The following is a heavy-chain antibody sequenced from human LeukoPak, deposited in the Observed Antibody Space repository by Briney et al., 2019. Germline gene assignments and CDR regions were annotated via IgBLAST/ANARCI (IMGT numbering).Heavy chain of an antibody. V-gene: IGHV3-33*08. CDR2: IWYDGSNK. CDR3: ARGLPPLEKYYFDY. Sequence: QPGGSLRLSCAASGFTFSSYGMHWVRQAPGKGLQWVAVIWYDGSNKYYADSVKGRFTISRDNSKNTLSLQMNSLRAEDTAVYYCARGLPPLEKYYFDYWGQGTLVTVSS. D-gene: IGHD3-3*01. CDR1: GFTFSSYG. J-gene: IGHJ4*02.